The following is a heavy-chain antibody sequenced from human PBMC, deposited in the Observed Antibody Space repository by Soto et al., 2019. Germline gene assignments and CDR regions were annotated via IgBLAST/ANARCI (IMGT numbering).Heavy chain of an antibody. J-gene: IGHJ4*02. V-gene: IGHV3-23*01. CDR2: ISGSGGST. Sequence: GGSLRLSCAASGFTFSSYAMSWVRQAPGKGLEWVSAISGSGGSTYYADSVKGRFTISRDNSKNTLYLQMNSLRAEDTAVYYCAKDLSFRELPYYYFDYWGQGTLDTVSS. D-gene: IGHD1-7*01. CDR3: AKDLSFRELPYYYFDY. CDR1: GFTFSSYA.